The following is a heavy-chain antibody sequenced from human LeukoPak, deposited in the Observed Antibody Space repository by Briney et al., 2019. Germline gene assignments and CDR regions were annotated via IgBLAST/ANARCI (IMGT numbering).Heavy chain of an antibody. CDR1: GFTFNNYW. V-gene: IGHV3-7*01. CDR3: AKASIAGAIGVLDY. J-gene: IGHJ4*02. Sequence: GGSLRLSCAAFGFTFNNYWMSWVRQAPGKGLEWVANINQDGSGKYYVDSVKGRFTISRDNAKNSLYLQMNSLRAEDTAVYFCAKASIAGAIGVLDYWGQGTLVTVSS. CDR2: INQDGSGK. D-gene: IGHD1-26*01.